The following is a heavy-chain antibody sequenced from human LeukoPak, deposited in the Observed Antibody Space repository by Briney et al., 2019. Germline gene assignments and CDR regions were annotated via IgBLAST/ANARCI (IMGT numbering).Heavy chain of an antibody. CDR2: IIPIFGTA. CDR1: GDTFFSSYA. D-gene: IGHD3-10*01. V-gene: IGHV1-69*13. Sequence: GASVKVSCKASGDTFFSSYAISWVRQAPGQGLEWMGEIIPIFGTANYAQKFQGRVTVTADASTSTAYMELSSLRSEDTAVYYCARDSTGYGSGSYPTWGQGTLVTVSS. J-gene: IGHJ5*02. CDR3: ARDSTGYGSGSYPT.